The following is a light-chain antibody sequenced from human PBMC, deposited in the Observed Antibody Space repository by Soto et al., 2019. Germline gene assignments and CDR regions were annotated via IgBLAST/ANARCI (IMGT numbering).Light chain of an antibody. CDR3: QQGFT. J-gene: IGKJ3*01. CDR1: QSVSSY. CDR2: DAS. V-gene: IGKV3-11*01. Sequence: EIVLTQSPATLSLSPGERATLSCRASQSVSSYLAWYHQKPGQAPRLLIYDASNRATGIPARFSGSGSGTDFTITISSLEPEDFSVYYCQQGFTFGPGTKVDIK.